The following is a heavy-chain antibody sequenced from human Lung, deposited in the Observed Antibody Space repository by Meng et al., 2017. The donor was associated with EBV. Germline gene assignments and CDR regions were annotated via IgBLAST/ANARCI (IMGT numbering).Heavy chain of an antibody. J-gene: IGHJ2*01. V-gene: IGHV4-31*03. CDR2: MYYSGST. CDR1: GGSISNGYY. CDR3: ARGATSVFDL. Sequence: QVQLQQSGPGLVKPSQTLSLTCTVSGGSISNGYYWSWVRQHPGKGLEWIGYMYYSGSTYYNPSLKSRVTISVDTSKNQFSLKLSSVTAADTAVYYCARGATSVFDLWGRGTLVTVSS.